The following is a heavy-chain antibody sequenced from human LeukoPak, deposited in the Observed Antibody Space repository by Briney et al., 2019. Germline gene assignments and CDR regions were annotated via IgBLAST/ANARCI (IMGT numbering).Heavy chain of an antibody. V-gene: IGHV3-30-3*01. D-gene: IGHD5-18*01. Sequence: GGSLRLSCAASGFTFSSYAMHWVRQAPGRGLEWVAVISYDGSNKYYADSVKGRFTISRDNSKNTLYLQMNSLRAEDTAVYYCARGPPRGIQLWSPFDYWGQGTLVTVSS. CDR3: ARGPPRGIQLWSPFDY. J-gene: IGHJ4*02. CDR2: ISYDGSNK. CDR1: GFTFSSYA.